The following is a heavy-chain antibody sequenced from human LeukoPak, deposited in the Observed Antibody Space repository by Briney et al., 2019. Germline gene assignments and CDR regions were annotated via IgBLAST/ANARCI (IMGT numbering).Heavy chain of an antibody. Sequence: AGSLTLSCAASGFTFSSYSMNWVRQAPGKGLEWVSYITGSSSTINYASSVKGRFTISRDKAKNSLYLQMNSLRGEDTAVYYCAELVITMIGGVWGKGTTVTISS. CDR2: ITGSSSTI. D-gene: IGHD3-10*02. J-gene: IGHJ6*04. V-gene: IGHV3-48*01. CDR3: AELVITMIGGV. CDR1: GFTFSSYS.